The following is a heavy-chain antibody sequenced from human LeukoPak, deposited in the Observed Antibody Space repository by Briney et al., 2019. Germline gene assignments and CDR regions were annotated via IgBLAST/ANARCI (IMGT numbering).Heavy chain of an antibody. J-gene: IGHJ4*02. CDR2: IYTSGST. V-gene: IGHV4-38-2*02. CDR1: GYSIRSGYY. Sequence: SETLSLTCTVSGYSIRSGYYWGWIRQPPGKGLEWIGRIYTSGSTNYNPSLKSRVTMSVDTSMNQFSLKLSSVTAADTAVYYCARDRYYYGSGSYYNFDYWGQGTLVTVSS. CDR3: ARDRYYYGSGSYYNFDY. D-gene: IGHD3-10*01.